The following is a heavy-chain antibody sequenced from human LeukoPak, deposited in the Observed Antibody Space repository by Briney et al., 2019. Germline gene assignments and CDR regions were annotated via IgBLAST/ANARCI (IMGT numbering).Heavy chain of an antibody. CDR3: ARGWGQQLPPTY. D-gene: IGHD6-13*01. CDR2: IYYSGST. Sequence: ASETLSLTCTVSGGSISSYYWSWIRQPPGKGLEWIGYIYYSGSTNYNPSLKSRVTISVDTSKNQFSLMLSSVTAADTAVYFCARGWGQQLPPTYWGQGTLVTVSS. J-gene: IGHJ4*02. CDR1: GGSISSYY. V-gene: IGHV4-59*01.